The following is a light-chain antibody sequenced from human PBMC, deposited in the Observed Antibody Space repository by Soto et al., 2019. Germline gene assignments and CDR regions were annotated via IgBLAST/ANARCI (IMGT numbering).Light chain of an antibody. CDR1: SSNIGNNY. CDR2: ENN. CDR3: GTWDGTYWV. V-gene: IGLV1-51*02. Sequence: QSVLTQPPSVSAAPGQKVTIPCSGSSSNIGNNYVSWYQQLPGTSPKLLIYENNKRPSGIPDRFSGSKSGTSATLGITGLQTGDEADYYCGTWDGTYWVFGGGTKLTVL. J-gene: IGLJ3*02.